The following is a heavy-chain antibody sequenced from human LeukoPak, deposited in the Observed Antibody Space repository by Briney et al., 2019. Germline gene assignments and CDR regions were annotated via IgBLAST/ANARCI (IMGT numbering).Heavy chain of an antibody. CDR2: IYYSENT. CDR3: ATIRAAYYNVLTGPFDY. CDR1: GGSISSSNYY. Sequence: SETLSLTCAVSGGSISSSNYYWGWIRQPPGKGLEWIGSIYYSENTYYNPSLKSRVTISIDRSKSQFSLKMSSVTAADTAVYYCATIRAAYYNVLTGPFDYWGQGTLVTVSS. D-gene: IGHD3-9*01. J-gene: IGHJ4*02. V-gene: IGHV4-39*07.